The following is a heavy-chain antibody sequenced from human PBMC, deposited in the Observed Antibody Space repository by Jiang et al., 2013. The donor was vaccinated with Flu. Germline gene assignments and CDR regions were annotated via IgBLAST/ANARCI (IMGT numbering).Heavy chain of an antibody. CDR3: AKDEGYSYGTFDY. D-gene: IGHD5-18*01. Sequence: QLLESGGGVVQPGRSLRLSCAASGFTFSSYGMHWVRQAPGKGLEWVAVISYDGNNKYYADSVKGRFTISRDNSKNALYLQMNSLRAEDTAVYYCAKDEGYSYGTFDYWGQGTLVTVSS. CDR1: GFTFSSYG. V-gene: IGHV3-30*18. CDR2: ISYDGNNK. J-gene: IGHJ4*02.